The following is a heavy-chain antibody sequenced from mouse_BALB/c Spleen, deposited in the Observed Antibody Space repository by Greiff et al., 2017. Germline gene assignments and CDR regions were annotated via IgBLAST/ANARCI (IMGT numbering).Heavy chain of an antibody. J-gene: IGHJ2*01. CDR2: IHPNSGNT. V-gene: IGHV1S130*01. Sequence: VKLQESGPELVKPGASVKLSCKASGYTFTSSWMHWAKQRPGQGLEWIGEIHPNSGNTNYNEKFKGKATLTVDTSSSTAYVDLSSLTSEDSAVYYCARGYGYLYYFDYWGQGTTLTVSS. CDR1: GYTFTSSW. CDR3: ARGYGYLYYFDY. D-gene: IGHD1-2*01.